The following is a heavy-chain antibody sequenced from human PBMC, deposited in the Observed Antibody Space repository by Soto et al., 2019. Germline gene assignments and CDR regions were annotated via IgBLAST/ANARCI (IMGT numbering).Heavy chain of an antibody. CDR3: AKGSYQLLFYDY. V-gene: IGHV3-23*01. CDR2: ISGSGGST. CDR1: GFTFSSYA. J-gene: IGHJ4*02. D-gene: IGHD2-2*01. Sequence: GSLRLSCAASGFTFSSYAMSWVRQAPGKGLEWVSAISGSGGSTYYADSVKGRFTISRDNSKNPLYLQMNSLRAEDTAVYYCAKGSYQLLFYDYWGQGTLVTVSS.